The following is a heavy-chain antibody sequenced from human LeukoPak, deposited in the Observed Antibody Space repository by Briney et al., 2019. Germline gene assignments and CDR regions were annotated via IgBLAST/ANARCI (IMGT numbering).Heavy chain of an antibody. V-gene: IGHV4-59*01. CDR2: IYSSGST. D-gene: IGHD3-10*01. CDR3: ARAYYYGSGSYGLDY. Sequence: SETLSLTCTVSGGSISSYYWSWIRQPPGKGLEWIGYIYSSGSTNYNPSLKSRLTISVDASKNQLSLKLTSVTAADTAVYYCARAYYYGSGSYGLDYWGQGTLVTVSS. J-gene: IGHJ4*02. CDR1: GGSISSYY.